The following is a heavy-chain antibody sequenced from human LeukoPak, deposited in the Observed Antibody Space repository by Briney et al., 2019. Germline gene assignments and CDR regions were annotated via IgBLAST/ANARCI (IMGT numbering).Heavy chain of an antibody. D-gene: IGHD3-10*01. V-gene: IGHV3-69-1*01. CDR3: SRSKETGTGDF. CDR2: ITDGGRI. CDR1: GFTFTDYN. Sequence: GGSLRLSCAASGFTFTDYNINWVRQAPGKGLEWVSYITDGGRIYSRDSLRGRFSISRHNARNSVFLQMNSLRAEDTAIYYCSRSKETGTGDFWGRGTLVTVSS. J-gene: IGHJ4*02.